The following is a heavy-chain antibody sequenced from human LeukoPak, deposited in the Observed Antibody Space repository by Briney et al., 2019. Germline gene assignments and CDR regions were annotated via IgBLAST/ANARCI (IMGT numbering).Heavy chain of an antibody. CDR2: INHSGST. V-gene: IGHV4-34*01. CDR1: GGSMSNIYY. J-gene: IGHJ4*02. CDR3: ARARPKIYGSGSPYYFDY. Sequence: NPSETLSLTCNVSGGSMSNIYYWSWIRQPPGKGLEWIGEINHSGSTNYNPSLKSRVTISVDTSKNQFSLKLSSVTAADTAVYYCARARPKIYGSGSPYYFDYWGQGTLVTVSS. D-gene: IGHD3-10*01.